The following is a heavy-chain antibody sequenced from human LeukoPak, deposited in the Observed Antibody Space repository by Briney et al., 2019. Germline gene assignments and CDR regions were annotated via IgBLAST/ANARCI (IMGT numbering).Heavy chain of an antibody. CDR2: INPSGGST. CDR1: GYTFTSYY. CDR3: ATVGYYDSSGYSPFDY. Sequence: ASVKVSCKASGYTFTSYYMHWVRQAPGQGLEWMGIINPSGGSTSYAQKFQGRVTMTEDTSTDTAYMELSSLRSEDTAVYYCATVGYYDSSGYSPFDYWGQGTLVTVSS. J-gene: IGHJ4*02. V-gene: IGHV1-46*01. D-gene: IGHD3-22*01.